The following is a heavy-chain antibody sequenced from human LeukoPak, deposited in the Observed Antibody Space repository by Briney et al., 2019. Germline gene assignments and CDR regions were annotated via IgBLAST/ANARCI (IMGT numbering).Heavy chain of an antibody. CDR2: IKQDGSVK. J-gene: IGHJ1*01. D-gene: IGHD2-2*01. CDR3: ATEVPAAMPQTSLFQH. Sequence: PSGGSLRLSCAASGSTFSNYWMSWVRQAPGKGLEWVANIKQDGSVKYYVDSVKGRFTISRDNAKNSLFLQVNSLRAEDTAVYYCATEVPAAMPQTSLFQHWGQGTLVTVSS. CDR1: GSTFSNYW. V-gene: IGHV3-7*01.